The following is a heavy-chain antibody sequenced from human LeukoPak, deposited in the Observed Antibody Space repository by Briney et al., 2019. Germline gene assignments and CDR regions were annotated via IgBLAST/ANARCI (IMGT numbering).Heavy chain of an antibody. CDR2: IYYSGST. CDR1: GGSISSYY. V-gene: IGHV4-59*01. CDR3: ATNYAVAGPYYFDY. J-gene: IGHJ4*02. D-gene: IGHD6-19*01. Sequence: SETLSLTCTVSGGSISSYYWSWIRQPPGKGLEWIGYIYYSGSTNYNPSLKSRVTISVDTSKNQFSLKLNSVTAADTAVYYCATNYAVAGPYYFDYWGQGTLITVSS.